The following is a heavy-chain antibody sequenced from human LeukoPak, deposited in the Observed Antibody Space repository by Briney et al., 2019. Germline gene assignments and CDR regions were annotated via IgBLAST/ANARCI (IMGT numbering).Heavy chain of an antibody. D-gene: IGHD6-13*01. Sequence: SETLSLICTVSGGSISSYYWSWIRQPPGKGLEWIGYIYHSGSTNYNPSLKSRVTISVDTSKNQFSLKLSSVTAADTAVYYCARASSIAAAGTGFDYWGQGTLVTVSS. CDR2: IYHSGST. CDR3: ARASSIAAAGTGFDY. V-gene: IGHV4-59*01. J-gene: IGHJ4*02. CDR1: GGSISSYY.